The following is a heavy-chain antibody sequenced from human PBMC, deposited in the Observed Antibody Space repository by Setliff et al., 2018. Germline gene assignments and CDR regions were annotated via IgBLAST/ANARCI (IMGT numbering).Heavy chain of an antibody. V-gene: IGHV1-18*01. D-gene: IGHD6-13*01. CDR2: ISAYNGNT. Sequence: ASVKVSCKASGYTFTSYGISWVRQAPGQGLEWMGWISAYNGNTKYAQKFQGRVTMTTDTSTSTAYMELRSLRSDDTAVYYCARWYSSSWHLGNDYWGQGTLVTVSS. CDR1: GYTFTSYG. J-gene: IGHJ4*02. CDR3: ARWYSSSWHLGNDY.